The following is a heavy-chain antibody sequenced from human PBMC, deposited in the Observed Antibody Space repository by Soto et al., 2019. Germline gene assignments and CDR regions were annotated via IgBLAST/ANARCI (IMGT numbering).Heavy chain of an antibody. V-gene: IGHV1-69*01. Sequence: QVQLVQSGAEVKKPGSSVKVSCKASGGTFSSYAISWVRQAPGQGLEWMGGIIPIFGTANYAQKFQGRVTITADESMITAYMELSSLRSEDTAVYYCAREGDSGSHIGYWGQGTLVTVSS. J-gene: IGHJ4*02. D-gene: IGHD3-22*01. CDR3: AREGDSGSHIGY. CDR2: IIPIFGTA. CDR1: GGTFSSYA.